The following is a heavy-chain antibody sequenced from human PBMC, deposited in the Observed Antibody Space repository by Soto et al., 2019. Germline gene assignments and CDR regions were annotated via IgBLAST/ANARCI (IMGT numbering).Heavy chain of an antibody. Sequence: LPLPESGPGLVKPSETLSLTCTVSTDSSSFTNSYCGWIRQPPGQGLQWIGSSSYNGGTFYNPSLKGRVVISFDTSKKQSSLQVTAVTSADTAVYFWARHLIEVVGRGFDFWGKGSPVTVSS. J-gene: IGHJ4*02. CDR2: SSYNGGT. V-gene: IGHV4-39*01. CDR1: TDSSSFTNSY. D-gene: IGHD1-26*01. CDR3: ARHLIEVVGRGFDF.